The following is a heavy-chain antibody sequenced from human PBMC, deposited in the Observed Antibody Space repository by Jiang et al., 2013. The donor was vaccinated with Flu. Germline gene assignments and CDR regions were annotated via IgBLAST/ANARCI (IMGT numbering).Heavy chain of an antibody. CDR2: INPNSGGT. D-gene: IGHD3-10*01. J-gene: IGHJ4*02. CDR3: ARGVLLWFGEVVPQTYYFDY. V-gene: IGHV1-2*04. Sequence: SVKVSCKASGYTFTGYYMHWVRQAPGQGLEWMGWINPNSGGTNYAQKFQGWVTMTRDTSISTAYMELSRLRSDDTAVYYCARGVLLWFGEVVPQTYYFDYWGQGTLVTVSS. CDR1: GYTFTGYY.